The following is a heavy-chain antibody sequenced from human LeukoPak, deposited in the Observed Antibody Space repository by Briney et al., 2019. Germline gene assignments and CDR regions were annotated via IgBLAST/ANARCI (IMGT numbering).Heavy chain of an antibody. Sequence: PSQTLSLTCTVSGGSISSGDYYWSWIRQPPGKGLEWIGYIYYSGSTYYNPSLKSRVTISVDTSKNQFSLKLSSVTAADTAVYYCARPKDGSGSRFTWLGGFDPWGQGTLVTVSS. CDR3: ARPKDGSGSRFTWLGGFDP. J-gene: IGHJ5*02. V-gene: IGHV4-30-4*01. CDR1: GGSISSGDYY. CDR2: IYYSGST. D-gene: IGHD3-10*01.